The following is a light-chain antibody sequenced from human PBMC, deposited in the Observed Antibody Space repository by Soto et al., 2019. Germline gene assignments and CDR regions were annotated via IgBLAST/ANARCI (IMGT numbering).Light chain of an antibody. CDR1: QSVSSN. Sequence: EIVMTQSPATLSVSAGERATLSCRASQSVSSNLAWYQQKPGQAPRLLIHGASTRATGIPARFSGSGSGTEFTLTISSLQSEDFAVYYCQQYHNWPPWTFGQGTKVEIK. J-gene: IGKJ1*01. V-gene: IGKV3-15*01. CDR2: GAS. CDR3: QQYHNWPPWT.